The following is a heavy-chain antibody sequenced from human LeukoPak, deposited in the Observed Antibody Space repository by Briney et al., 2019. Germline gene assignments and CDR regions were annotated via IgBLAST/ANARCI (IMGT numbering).Heavy chain of an antibody. V-gene: IGHV3-21*01. J-gene: IGHJ4*02. D-gene: IGHD6-6*01. CDR1: GFTFSSYS. CDR3: ATSIAPDY. CDR2: ISSSSSYI. Sequence: GGSLRLSCAASGFTFSSYSMNWVRQAPGKGLEWVSSISSSSSYIDYADSVKGRFTISRDNAKNSLYLQMNSLRAEDTAVYYCATSIAPDYWGQGTLVTVSS.